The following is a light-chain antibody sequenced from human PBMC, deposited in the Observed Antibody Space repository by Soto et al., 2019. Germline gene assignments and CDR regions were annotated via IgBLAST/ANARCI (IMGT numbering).Light chain of an antibody. J-gene: IGKJ1*01. V-gene: IGKV3-20*01. Sequence: VLTQSPATLSLSPGERATLSCRASENVRTFVDWYQQKPGQAPRLVIYGASSRATGIPDRFSGSGSGTDFTLTISRLEPEDFAVYSCQQYGSFGQGTKVDIK. CDR2: GAS. CDR3: QQYGS. CDR1: ENVRTF.